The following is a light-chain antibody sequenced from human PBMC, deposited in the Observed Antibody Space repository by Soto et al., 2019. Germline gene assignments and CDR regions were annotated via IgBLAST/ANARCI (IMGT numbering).Light chain of an antibody. CDR1: QNVNSW. V-gene: IGKV1-5*03. J-gene: IGKJ1*01. CDR2: KAS. Sequence: DIQMTQSPSTLSASVGDRVTITCRASQNVNSWLAWYQQKPGKDPKLLIYKASNLENGVPSRFSGSGSGTEFTLTISGLQPDDFASYYCQQYNNYSGTFGQGTKVEIK. CDR3: QQYNNYSGT.